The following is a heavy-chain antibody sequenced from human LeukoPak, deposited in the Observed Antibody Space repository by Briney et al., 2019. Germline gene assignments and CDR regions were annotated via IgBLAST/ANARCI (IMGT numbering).Heavy chain of an antibody. CDR1: GFTFSGYD. Sequence: GGSLRLSCAASGFTFSGYDMNWVRQAPGKGLEWVSSISGSSSYIYYADSMKGRFTISRDSAKNSLYLQMNSLRAEDTAVYYCAELGITMIGGVWGKGTTVTISS. CDR3: AELGITMIGGV. V-gene: IGHV3-21*01. J-gene: IGHJ6*04. CDR2: ISGSSSYI. D-gene: IGHD3-10*02.